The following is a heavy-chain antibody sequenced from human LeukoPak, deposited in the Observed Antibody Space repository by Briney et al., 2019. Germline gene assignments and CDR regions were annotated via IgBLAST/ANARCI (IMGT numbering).Heavy chain of an antibody. CDR2: IYSSGST. V-gene: IGHV4-4*08. CDR3: ARGPVLDYDSGGYYYFDY. Sequence: SETLSLTCTVSGGSINNYYWSWIRQPPGKGLEWIGYIYSSGSTNYNPSLKSRVIISVETSKNQFSLKLSSVTAADTAVYYCARGPVLDYDSGGYYYFDYWGQGTLVTVSS. D-gene: IGHD3-22*01. J-gene: IGHJ4*02. CDR1: GGSINNYY.